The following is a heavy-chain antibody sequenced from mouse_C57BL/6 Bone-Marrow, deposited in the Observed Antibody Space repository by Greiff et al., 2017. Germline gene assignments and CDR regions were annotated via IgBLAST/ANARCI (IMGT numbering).Heavy chain of an antibody. Sequence: EVKVVESGGGLVQSGRSLRLSCATSGFTFSDFYMEWVRQAPGKGLEWIAASRNKANDYTTEYSASVKGRFIVSRDTSQSILYLQMNALRAEDTAIYYCERDLGRGYFDYWGQGTTLTVSS. CDR3: ERDLGRGYFDY. V-gene: IGHV7-1*01. CDR1: GFTFSDFY. D-gene: IGHD4-1*01. CDR2: SRNKANDYTT. J-gene: IGHJ2*01.